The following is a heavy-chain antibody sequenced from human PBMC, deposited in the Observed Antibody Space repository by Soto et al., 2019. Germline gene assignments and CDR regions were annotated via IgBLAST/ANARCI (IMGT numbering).Heavy chain of an antibody. CDR3: ARPLGSGSYYYYGMDV. V-gene: IGHV3-74*01. CDR2: INSDGSST. Sequence: PGGSLRLSCAASGFTFSSYWMHWVRQAPGKGLVWVSRINSDGSSTSYADSVKGRFTISRDNAKNTLYLQMNSLRAEDTAVYYCARPLGSGSYYYYGMDVWGQGTTVTVSS. D-gene: IGHD1-26*01. CDR1: GFTFSSYW. J-gene: IGHJ6*02.